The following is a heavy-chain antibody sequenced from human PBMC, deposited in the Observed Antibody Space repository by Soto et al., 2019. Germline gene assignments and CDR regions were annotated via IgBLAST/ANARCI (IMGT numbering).Heavy chain of an antibody. Sequence: PGESLKISCKGSGYRFTSYWIGWVRQMPGKGLEWMGIIYPGDSDTRYSPSFQGQVTISADESINTLYLQMNSLRAEDTAVYYCAKVARLAGDYWGQGTLVTVSS. V-gene: IGHV5-51*01. D-gene: IGHD2-15*01. CDR1: GYRFTSYW. J-gene: IGHJ4*02. CDR2: IYPGDSDT. CDR3: AKVARLAGDY.